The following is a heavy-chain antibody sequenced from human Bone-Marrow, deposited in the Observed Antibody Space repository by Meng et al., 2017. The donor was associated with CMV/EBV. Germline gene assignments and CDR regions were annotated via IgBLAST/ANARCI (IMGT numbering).Heavy chain of an antibody. V-gene: IGHV4-59*01. CDR2: IYYSGST. Sequence: SATLSLTCTVSGGSISSYSWSWIRQPPGKGLEWSGYIYYSGSTNYNPSLKSRVTISVDTSKNQFSLKLSSVTAAETAVHYCARGGTTVTTRNYYYGMYVWGQGTTVTDSS. CDR3: ARGGTTVTTRNYYYGMYV. CDR1: GGSISSYS. J-gene: IGHJ6*02. D-gene: IGHD4-11*01.